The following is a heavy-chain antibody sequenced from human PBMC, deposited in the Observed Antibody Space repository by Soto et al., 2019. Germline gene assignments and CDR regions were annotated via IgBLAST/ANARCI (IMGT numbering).Heavy chain of an antibody. CDR1: GYTFTSYD. CDR2: MNPNSGNT. CDR3: ARVLTFEELLQGGR. V-gene: IGHV1-8*01. Sequence: QVQLVQSGAEVKKPGASVKVSCKASGYTFTSYDINWVRQATGQGLEWMGWMNPNSGNTGYAQKFQGRVTMTRNTXXSTDYMELTGRRSEDTAVYYCARVLTFEELLQGGRWGQGTLVTVSS. J-gene: IGHJ4*02. D-gene: IGHD3-10*01.